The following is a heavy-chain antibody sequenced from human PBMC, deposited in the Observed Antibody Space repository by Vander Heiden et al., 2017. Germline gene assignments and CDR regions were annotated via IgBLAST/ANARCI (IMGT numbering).Heavy chain of an antibody. V-gene: IGHV1-2*06. CDR1: ADSFTGYY. D-gene: IGHD3-16*01. J-gene: IGHJ6*02. Sequence: QVQLVQSGAEVKKPGAAVKVSCKASADSFTGYYMHWVRQAPRQGLEWMGRINPKSGDIYYAQEFQGRVTMTSDRSISTAYMELTSLRSDDTATYYCGYDRHYGMDVWGQGTTVSVS. CDR2: INPKSGDI. CDR3: GYDRHYGMDV.